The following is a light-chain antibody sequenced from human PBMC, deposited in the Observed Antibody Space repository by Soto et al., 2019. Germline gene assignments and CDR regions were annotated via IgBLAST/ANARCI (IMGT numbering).Light chain of an antibody. Sequence: IQMTQSPSSLSASVGDRVTITCRASQDIYTFLAWYQQRLGKAPELLIYGASTLPPGVPSRFSGGGSATHFILTISSLQPEDVSPSYCQHYNKAAWTFGQGNK. J-gene: IGKJ1*01. CDR3: QHYNKAAWT. V-gene: IGKV1-27*01. CDR2: GAS. CDR1: QDIYTF.